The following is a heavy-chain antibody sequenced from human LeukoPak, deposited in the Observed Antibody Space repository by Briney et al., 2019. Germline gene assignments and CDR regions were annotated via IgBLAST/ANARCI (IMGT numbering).Heavy chain of an antibody. D-gene: IGHD3-22*01. V-gene: IGHV3-9*01. Sequence: GRSLRLSCAASGFTFDDYAMHWVRQAPGKGLEWVSGISWNSGSIGYADSVKGRFTISRDNAKNSLYLQMNSLRAEDTALYYCAKDRMESGYYSGFDYWGQGTLVTVSS. CDR1: GFTFDDYA. CDR3: AKDRMESGYYSGFDY. CDR2: ISWNSGSI. J-gene: IGHJ4*02.